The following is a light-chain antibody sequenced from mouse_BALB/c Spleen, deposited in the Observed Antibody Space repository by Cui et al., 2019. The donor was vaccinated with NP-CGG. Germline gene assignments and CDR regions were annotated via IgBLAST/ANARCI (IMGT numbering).Light chain of an antibody. J-gene: IGLJ1*01. CDR2: GTN. CDR1: TGAVTTSNY. CDR3: ALWYSNHWV. Sequence: QAVVTQESALTTSPGETVTLTCRSSTGAVTTSNYANWVQEKPDHFFTGLIGGTNNRAPGVPARFSGSLIGDKAALAITGAQTGDEAIYFCALWYSNHWVFGGGTKLTVL. V-gene: IGLV1*01.